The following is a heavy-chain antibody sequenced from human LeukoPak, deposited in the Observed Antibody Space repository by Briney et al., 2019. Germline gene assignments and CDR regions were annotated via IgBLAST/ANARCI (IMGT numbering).Heavy chain of an antibody. CDR2: ISWNSGSI. CDR1: GFTFDDYA. D-gene: IGHD3-22*01. J-gene: IGHJ4*02. CDR3: ARPGDYDSSGYYIY. V-gene: IGHV3-9*01. Sequence: GRSLRLSCAASGFTFDDYAMHWVRQAPGKGLEWVSGISWNSGSIGYADSVKGRFTISRDNAKNSLYLQMNSLRAEDTAVYYCARPGDYDSSGYYIYWGQGTLVTVSS.